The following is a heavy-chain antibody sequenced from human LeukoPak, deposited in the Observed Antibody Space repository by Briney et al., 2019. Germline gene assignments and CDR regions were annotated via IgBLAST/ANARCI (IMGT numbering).Heavy chain of an antibody. CDR1: GGSINKHF. J-gene: IGHJ6*02. Sequence: PSETLSLTCAVSGGSINKHFWNWIRLSAGKGLEWIGGIYGGGTTDYSPSLRPPVTMSVDTSKNQISLKLRSVTAADTAVYYCARGWFGEFSLVYYYNGLDVWGQGTTVAVSS. CDR2: IYGGGTT. V-gene: IGHV4-4*07. D-gene: IGHD3-10*01. CDR3: ARGWFGEFSLVYYYNGLDV.